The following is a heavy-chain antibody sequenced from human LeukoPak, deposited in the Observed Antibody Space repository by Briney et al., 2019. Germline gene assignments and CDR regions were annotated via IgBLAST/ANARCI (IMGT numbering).Heavy chain of an antibody. Sequence: SETLSLTCTVSGGSISSSSYYWGWIRQPPGKGLEWIGYINDSGSTNSNPSLKSRVTMSVDASKNQFSLKLSSVTAADTAVYYCTRRGRNNWGEGNDYWGQGTLVTVSS. D-gene: IGHD1-1*01. J-gene: IGHJ4*02. CDR1: GGSISSSSYY. V-gene: IGHV4-61*05. CDR2: INDSGST. CDR3: TRRGRNNWGEGNDY.